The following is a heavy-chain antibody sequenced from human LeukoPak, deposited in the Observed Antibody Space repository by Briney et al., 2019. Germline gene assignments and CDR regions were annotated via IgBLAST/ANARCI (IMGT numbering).Heavy chain of an antibody. Sequence: KPSETLSLTCTVSGGSISTYYWSWIRQPPGKGLEWIGYTYYSGSTNYNPSLRSRVTISVDTSKNQFSLKLSSVTAADTAVYYCAREGYYDSSGPFDYWGQGTLVTVSS. CDR3: AREGYYDSSGPFDY. CDR1: GGSISTYY. J-gene: IGHJ4*02. CDR2: TYYSGST. V-gene: IGHV4-59*12. D-gene: IGHD3-22*01.